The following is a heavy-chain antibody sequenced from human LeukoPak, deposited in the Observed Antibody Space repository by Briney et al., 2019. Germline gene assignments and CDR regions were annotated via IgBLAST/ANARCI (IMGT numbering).Heavy chain of an antibody. J-gene: IGHJ4*02. V-gene: IGHV4-59*01. CDR1: GGSISSYY. CDR3: ARAGYSYGPIGY. D-gene: IGHD5-18*01. CDR2: IYYSGST. Sequence: SETMSLTCAVYGGSISSYYWSWIRQPPGKGLEWIGCIYYSGSTNYNPSLKSRVTISVDTSKNQFSLKLSSVTAAHTAVYYCARAGYSYGPIGYWGQGTLVTVSS.